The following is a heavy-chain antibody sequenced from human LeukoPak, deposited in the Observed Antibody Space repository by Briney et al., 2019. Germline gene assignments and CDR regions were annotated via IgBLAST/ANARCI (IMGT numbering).Heavy chain of an antibody. CDR2: INWNGGST. CDR1: GFTFDDYG. D-gene: IGHD5-18*01. CDR3: ARSGGGTAMVPNIFDY. Sequence: GGSLRLSCAASGFTFDDYGMSWVCQAPGKGLEWVSGINWNGGSTGYADSVKGRFTISRDNAKNSLYLQMNSLRAEDTALYYCARSGGGTAMVPNIFDYWGQGTLVAVSS. J-gene: IGHJ4*02. V-gene: IGHV3-20*04.